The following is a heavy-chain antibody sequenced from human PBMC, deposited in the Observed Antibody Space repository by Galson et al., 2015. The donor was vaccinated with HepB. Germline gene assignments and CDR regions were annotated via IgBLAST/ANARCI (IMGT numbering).Heavy chain of an antibody. V-gene: IGHV1-18*01. J-gene: IGHJ2*01. CDR3: ARDLRYTNGWYEGYLDL. CDR2: ISVHNGNT. D-gene: IGHD6-19*01. Sequence: GLEWMGWISVHNGNTNYAQKFQGRVTMTSDISTSIVFMELRSLRSDDTAMYFCARDLRYTNGWYEGYLDLWGRGTLVTVTS.